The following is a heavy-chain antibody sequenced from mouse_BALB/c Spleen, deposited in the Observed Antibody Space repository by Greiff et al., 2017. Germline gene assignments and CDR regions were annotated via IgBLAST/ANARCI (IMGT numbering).Heavy chain of an antibody. D-gene: IGHD1-1*02. Sequence: EVQLQQSGPELVKPGASVKISCKASGYTFTDYNMHWVKQSHGKSLEWIGYIYPYNGGTGYNQKFKSKATLTVDNSSSTAYMELRSLTSEDSAVYYCARGGEYGPDRAWFAYWGQGTLVTVSA. J-gene: IGHJ3*01. CDR1: GYTFTDYN. V-gene: IGHV1S29*02. CDR2: IYPYNGGT. CDR3: ARGGEYGPDRAWFAY.